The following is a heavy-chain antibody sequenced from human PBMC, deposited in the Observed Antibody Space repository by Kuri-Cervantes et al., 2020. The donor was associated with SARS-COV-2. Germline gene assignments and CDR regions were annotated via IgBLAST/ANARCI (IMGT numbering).Heavy chain of an antibody. CDR1: RYTSFG. Sequence: ASVKVSCKASRYTSFGITWVRQAPGQGLEWMGWMNPNSGNTGYAQKFQGRVTMTRNTSISTAYMELSSLRSEDTAVYYCARAAGTGWFDPWGQGTLVTVSS. V-gene: IGHV1-8*01. D-gene: IGHD1-14*01. J-gene: IGHJ5*02. CDR3: ARAAGTGWFDP. CDR2: MNPNSGNT.